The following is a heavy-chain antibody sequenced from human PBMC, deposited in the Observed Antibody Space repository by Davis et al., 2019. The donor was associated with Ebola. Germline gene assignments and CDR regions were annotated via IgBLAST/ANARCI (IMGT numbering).Heavy chain of an antibody. D-gene: IGHD4-17*01. CDR3: ARAYGDYRVGWFDP. CDR1: GFTFSSYA. V-gene: IGHV3-30-3*01. CDR2: ISYDGSNK. J-gene: IGHJ5*02. Sequence: GESLKISCAASGFTFSSYAMHWVRQAPGKGLEWVAVISYDGSNKYYADSVKGRFTISRDNSKNTLYLQMNSLRAEDTAVYYCARAYGDYRVGWFDPWGQGTLVTVSS.